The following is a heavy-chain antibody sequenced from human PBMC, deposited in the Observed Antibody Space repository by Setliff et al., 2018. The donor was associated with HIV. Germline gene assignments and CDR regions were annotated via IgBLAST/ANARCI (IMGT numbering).Heavy chain of an antibody. V-gene: IGHV4-31*03. CDR1: GGSISSGGFY. D-gene: IGHD1-1*01. Sequence: PSETLSLTCTVTGGSISSGGFYWTWIRQHPGKGLEWIGYIYYSGSTYYNPSLKSRVTISLDTSKNHFSLKLSSVAAADTAVYYCARRYHDASGFYNSWGQGVLVTVSS. J-gene: IGHJ4*02. CDR3: ARRYHDASGFYNS. CDR2: IYYSGST.